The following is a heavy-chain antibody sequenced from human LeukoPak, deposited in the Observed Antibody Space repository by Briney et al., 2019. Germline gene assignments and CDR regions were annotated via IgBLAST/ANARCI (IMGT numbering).Heavy chain of an antibody. CDR1: GYTFTSYY. J-gene: IGHJ4*02. Sequence: ASVKVSCKTSGYTFTSYYMHWVRPAPGQGLEWMGIVNPSGGSTSYAQEFQGRVTMTRDTSTSTLYMELSSLRSEDTAVYYCARAGLLVGGFDYWGQGTLVTVSS. D-gene: IGHD2-21*02. CDR2: VNPSGGST. V-gene: IGHV1-46*01. CDR3: ARAGLLVGGFDY.